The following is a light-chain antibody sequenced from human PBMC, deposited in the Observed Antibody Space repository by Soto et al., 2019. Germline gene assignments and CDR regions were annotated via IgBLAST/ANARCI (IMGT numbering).Light chain of an antibody. J-gene: IGLJ2*01. CDR3: QAWDSSVV. V-gene: IGLV3-1*01. CDR1: RLGDKY. CDR2: RDN. Sequence: SYELTQPPSVSVSPGQTASITCSGDRLGDKYACWYQQKAGQSPVLVIYRDNRRPSGIPERFSGSNSGNTATLTISGTQAIDEADYYCQAWDSSVVFGGGTKVTVL.